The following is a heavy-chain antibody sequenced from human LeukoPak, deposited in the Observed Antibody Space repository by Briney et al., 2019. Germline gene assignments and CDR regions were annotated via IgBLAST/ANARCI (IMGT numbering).Heavy chain of an antibody. CDR2: IIPIFGTA. J-gene: IGHJ5*02. D-gene: IGHD2-15*01. CDR3: ARDRNRSLLGPNWFDP. CDR1: GGTFSSYA. Sequence: GSSVKVSCKASGGTFSSYAISWVRQAPGQGLECMGGIIPIFGTANYAQKFQGRVTITADESTSTAYMELSSLRSEDTAVYYCARDRNRSLLGPNWFDPWGQGTLVTVSS. V-gene: IGHV1-69*01.